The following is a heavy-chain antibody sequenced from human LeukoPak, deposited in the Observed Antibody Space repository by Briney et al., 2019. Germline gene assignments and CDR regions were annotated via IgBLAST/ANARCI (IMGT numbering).Heavy chain of an antibody. V-gene: IGHV3-15*01. CDR2: IKSKTDGGTT. Sequence: GGSLRLSCAASGFTDSAYAMAWVRQAPGKGLEWVGRIKSKTDGGTTDYAAPVKGRFTISRDDSKNTLYLQMNSLKTEDTAVYYCTTVYDSSGYYRRGFDYWGQGTLVTVSS. CDR1: GFTDSAYA. J-gene: IGHJ4*02. D-gene: IGHD3-22*01. CDR3: TTVYDSSGYYRRGFDY.